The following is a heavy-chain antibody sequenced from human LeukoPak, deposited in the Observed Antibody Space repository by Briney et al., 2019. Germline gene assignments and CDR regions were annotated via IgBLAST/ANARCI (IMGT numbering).Heavy chain of an antibody. CDR2: IKQDGSEK. CDR1: GFTFSSYW. J-gene: IGHJ4*02. CDR3: ARVSGYSSGWYLDY. V-gene: IGHV3-7*01. D-gene: IGHD6-19*01. Sequence: GGSLRLSCAASGFTFSSYWMSWVRQAPGKGLEWVANIKQDGSEKYYVDSVKGRFTISRDNAKNSLYLQMNSLRAEDTAVYYCARVSGYSSGWYLDYWGQGTLVTVSS.